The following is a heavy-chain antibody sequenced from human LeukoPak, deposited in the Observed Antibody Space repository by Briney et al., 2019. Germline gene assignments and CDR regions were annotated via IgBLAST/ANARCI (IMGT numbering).Heavy chain of an antibody. CDR1: GGSFSGYY. Sequence: SETLSLTCAVYGGSFSGYYWSWIRQPPGKGLEWIGEINHSGSTNYNPSLKSRVTISVDTSKNQFSLKLSSVTAADTAVYYCARDGLWRPAAARRPFDYWGQGTLVTVSS. CDR2: INHSGST. V-gene: IGHV4-34*01. CDR3: ARDGLWRPAAARRPFDY. J-gene: IGHJ4*02. D-gene: IGHD2-2*01.